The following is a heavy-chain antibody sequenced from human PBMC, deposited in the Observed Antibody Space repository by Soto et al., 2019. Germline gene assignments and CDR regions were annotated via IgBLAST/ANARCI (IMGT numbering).Heavy chain of an antibody. CDR3: ARLYSRGAAVNY. Sequence: GGSLRLSCAASGFTFSMYSMNWVRQAPGKGLEWFSYISSSSTTIYYADSVKGRFTISRDNAKNSLYLQMNSLRVEDTAVYYCARLYSRGAAVNYWGQGTLVTVSS. CDR2: ISSSSTTI. CDR1: GFTFSMYS. D-gene: IGHD6-13*01. J-gene: IGHJ4*02. V-gene: IGHV3-48*01.